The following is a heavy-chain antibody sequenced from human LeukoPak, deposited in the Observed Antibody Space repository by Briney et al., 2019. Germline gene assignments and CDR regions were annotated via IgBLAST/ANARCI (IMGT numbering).Heavy chain of an antibody. Sequence: SETLSLTCTVSDGPISGHYWSWIRQPTGRGLEGIGYIFYTGRTRYNPSLQSRVTISLDTSKSHFSLKLTSVTAADTAAYYCARLLDNDSSGHPDTFDMWGQGTMVTVSS. V-gene: IGHV4-59*11. CDR2: IFYTGRT. D-gene: IGHD3-22*01. CDR1: DGPISGHY. CDR3: ARLLDNDSSGHPDTFDM. J-gene: IGHJ3*02.